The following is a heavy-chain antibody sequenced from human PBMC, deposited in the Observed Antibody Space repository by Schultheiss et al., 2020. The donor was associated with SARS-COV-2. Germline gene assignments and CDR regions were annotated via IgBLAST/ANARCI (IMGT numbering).Heavy chain of an antibody. Sequence: SETLSLTCTVSGGSISSYYWSWIRQPPGKGLEWIGYIYYSGSTNYNPSLKSRVTISVDTSKNQFSLKLSSVTAADTAVYYCARTSFWAAAGTGDYYYYGMDVWGQGTTVTVSS. CDR1: GGSISSYY. CDR2: IYYSGST. D-gene: IGHD6-13*01. J-gene: IGHJ6*02. CDR3: ARTSFWAAAGTGDYYYYGMDV. V-gene: IGHV4-59*08.